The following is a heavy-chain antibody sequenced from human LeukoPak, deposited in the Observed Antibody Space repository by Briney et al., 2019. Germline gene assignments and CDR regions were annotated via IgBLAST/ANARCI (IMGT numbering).Heavy chain of an antibody. J-gene: IGHJ4*02. CDR2: ISSSSSYI. CDR3: ARARAGAVDY. V-gene: IGHV3-21*01. D-gene: IGHD3-10*01. Sequence: GGSLRLSCAASGFTFSSYSMNWVRQAPGKGLEWVSSISSSSSYIYCADSVKGRFTISRDNAKNSLYLQMNSLRAEDTAVYYCARARAGAVDYWGQGTLVTVSS. CDR1: GFTFSSYS.